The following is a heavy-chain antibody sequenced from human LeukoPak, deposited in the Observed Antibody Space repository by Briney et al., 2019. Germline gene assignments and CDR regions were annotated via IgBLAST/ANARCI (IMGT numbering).Heavy chain of an antibody. J-gene: IGHJ4*02. CDR3: ARLYEGKRPPDY. CDR1: GYSIRNSYS. CDR2: ISYRGTT. D-gene: IGHD6-25*01. V-gene: IGHV4-39*01. Sequence: PSGTLSLTCTVSGYSIRNSYSWGWIRQPPGKGLEWIGSISYRGTTYYNPSLKSRVTISVDTSKSQLSLKLNSVTAADTAEYYCARLYEGKRPPDYWGQGTLVTVSS.